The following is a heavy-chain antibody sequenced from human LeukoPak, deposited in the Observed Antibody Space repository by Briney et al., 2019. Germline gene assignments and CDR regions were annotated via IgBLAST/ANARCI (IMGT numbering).Heavy chain of an antibody. Sequence: GGSLRLSCAASGFTFSNRSMSWVRQAPGKGLEWVANIKQDGIEKYFVDSVKGRFAISRDNAKNSLYLQMNNLRAEDTAVYYCAREAMVRGVPDAFDIWGQGTMVTVSS. CDR1: GFTFSNRS. CDR2: IKQDGIEK. CDR3: AREAMVRGVPDAFDI. D-gene: IGHD3-10*01. V-gene: IGHV3-7*01. J-gene: IGHJ3*02.